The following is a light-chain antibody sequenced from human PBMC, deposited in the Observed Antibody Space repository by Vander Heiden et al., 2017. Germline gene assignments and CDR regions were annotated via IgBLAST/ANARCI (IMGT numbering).Light chain of an antibody. V-gene: IGKV1-8*01. Sequence: AIRITQSPSSLSASTGDSVTITCRARQGISSYLAWYQQKPGKAPKLLIYAASTLQSGVPSRFSGSGSGTDFTLTISCLQSEDFATYYCQQYYSYPYTFGQGTKLEIK. CDR3: QQYYSYPYT. J-gene: IGKJ2*01. CDR1: QGISSY. CDR2: AAS.